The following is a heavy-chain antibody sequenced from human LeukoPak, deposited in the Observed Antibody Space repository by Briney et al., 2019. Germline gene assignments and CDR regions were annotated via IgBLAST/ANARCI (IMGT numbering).Heavy chain of an antibody. D-gene: IGHD3-3*01. Sequence: GGSLRLSCAASGFTFSSYWMHWVRQAPGKGLEWVAVISYDGSNKYYADSVKGRFTISRDNSKNTLYLQMNSLRAEDTAVYYCARDRFLEWLLDYWGQGTLVTVSS. CDR2: ISYDGSNK. J-gene: IGHJ4*02. CDR1: GFTFSSYW. CDR3: ARDRFLEWLLDY. V-gene: IGHV3-30-3*01.